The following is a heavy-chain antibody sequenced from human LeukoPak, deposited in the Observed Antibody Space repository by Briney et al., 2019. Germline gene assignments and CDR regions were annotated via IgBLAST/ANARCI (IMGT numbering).Heavy chain of an antibody. CDR1: GGSFSGDY. CDR3: ATFADSEPIDT. J-gene: IGHJ4*02. Sequence: PSETLSLTCVVSGGSFSGDYLTWIRQAPGKGVEWIGDINHSGGTAYNPSLKSRASLSFDTSKNHFSLYLTSVTAADTAVYFCATFADSEPIDTWGQGTLVTVSS. V-gene: IGHV4-34*01. D-gene: IGHD2-21*01. CDR2: INHSGGT.